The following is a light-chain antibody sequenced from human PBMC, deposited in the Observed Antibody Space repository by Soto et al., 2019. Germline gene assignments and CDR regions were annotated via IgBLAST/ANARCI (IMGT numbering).Light chain of an antibody. J-gene: IGKJ1*01. CDR1: QSVSSD. CDR3: QQYNNWPRT. CDR2: SAS. V-gene: IGKV3-15*01. Sequence: EIVMTQSPATLSVSPGERATLSCRASQSVSSDLAWYLQKPGQAPRLLIYSASTRATGIPARFSGSGSGTEFTLTVSSLQSEDFAVYYCQQYNNWPRTFGLGTKVEIK.